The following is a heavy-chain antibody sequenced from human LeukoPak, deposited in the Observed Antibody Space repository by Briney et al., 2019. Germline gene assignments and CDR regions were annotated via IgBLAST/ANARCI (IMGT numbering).Heavy chain of an antibody. J-gene: IGHJ4*02. Sequence: SETLSLTCTLSGGSISSYYWSWIWQPPGQGLEWIGYIYYSGSTKYNPSLKSRVTISVDTSKNQFSLKLTSVTAADTAVYYCARLGIGVVPSAMLGDYYFDYWGQGTLVTVSS. CDR1: GGSISSYY. CDR2: IYYSGST. D-gene: IGHD2-2*01. V-gene: IGHV4-59*08. CDR3: ARLGIGVVPSAMLGDYYFDY.